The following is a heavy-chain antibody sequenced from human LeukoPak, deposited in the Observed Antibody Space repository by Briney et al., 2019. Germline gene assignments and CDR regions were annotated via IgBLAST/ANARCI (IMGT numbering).Heavy chain of an antibody. V-gene: IGHV1-18*01. CDR2: ISAYTGNT. CDR3: ARDRRDGGTSVNYFDY. D-gene: IGHD4-23*01. CDR1: GYTFTSYG. Sequence: GASVKVSCKASGYTFTSYGISWVRQAPGQGLEWMGWISAYTGNTNYAQNLQGRVSMTTDTSTRTAYMELRSLTSDDTAVYYCARDRRDGGTSVNYFDYWGQGTLVTVSS. J-gene: IGHJ4*02.